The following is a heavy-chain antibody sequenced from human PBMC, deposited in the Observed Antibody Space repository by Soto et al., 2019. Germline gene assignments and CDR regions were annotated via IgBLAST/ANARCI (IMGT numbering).Heavy chain of an antibody. CDR2: IYYSGST. CDR1: GGSISSYY. CDR3: ARRGTGDSSGYYYDWFDP. Sequence: NPSETLSLTCTVSGGSISSYYWSWIRQPPGKGLEWIGYIYYSGSTNYNPSLKSRVTISVDTSKNQFSLKLSSVTAADTAVYYCARRGTGDSSGYYYDWFDPWGQGTLVTVSS. D-gene: IGHD3-22*01. J-gene: IGHJ5*02. V-gene: IGHV4-59*01.